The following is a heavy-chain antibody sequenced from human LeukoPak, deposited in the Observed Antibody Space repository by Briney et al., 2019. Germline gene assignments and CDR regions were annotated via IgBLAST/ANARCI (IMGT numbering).Heavy chain of an antibody. CDR1: GDSVSRNSAA. CDR3: VGCSGGTCHSRAFEI. CDR2: ANYRSKWYY. Sequence: SQTLSLTCAISGDSVSRNSAAWEWIRQSSSRGLEWVARANYRSKWYYDYAVSVKSRMSINTDTSKNQLTLPLNSATPEDTAVYYCVGCSGGTCHSRAFEIWGQGTMVTVSS. J-gene: IGHJ3*02. V-gene: IGHV6-1*01. D-gene: IGHD2-15*01.